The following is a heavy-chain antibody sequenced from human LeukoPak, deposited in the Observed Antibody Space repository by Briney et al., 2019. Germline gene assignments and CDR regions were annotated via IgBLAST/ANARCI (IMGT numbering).Heavy chain of an antibody. V-gene: IGHV1-2*02. J-gene: IGHJ4*02. D-gene: IGHD4-17*01. Sequence: GASVKVSCKASGYTFTGYYMHWVRQAPGQGLEWMGWINPNSGGTNYAQKFQGRVTMTRDTSISTAYMELSRLRSEDTAVYYCATRFARIRTDYGDYVRKQIDYWGQGTLVTVSS. CDR3: ATRFARIRTDYGDYVRKQIDY. CDR1: GYTFTGYY. CDR2: INPNSGGT.